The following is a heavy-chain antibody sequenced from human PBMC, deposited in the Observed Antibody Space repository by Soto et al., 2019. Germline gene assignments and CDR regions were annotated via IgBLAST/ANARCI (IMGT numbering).Heavy chain of an antibody. Sequence: EVQLLESGGGLVQPGGSLRLSCAASGFTFSSYAMSWVRQAPGKGLEWVSAISGSGGSTYYADSVKGRFTISRDNSKNTLYLQMNSLRAEDTAVYYCAKRGSSVSGSYYDSSGYYYVYEYFDYWGQGTLVTVSS. CDR1: GFTFSSYA. CDR2: ISGSGGST. J-gene: IGHJ4*02. V-gene: IGHV3-23*01. D-gene: IGHD3-22*01. CDR3: AKRGSSVSGSYYDSSGYYYVYEYFDY.